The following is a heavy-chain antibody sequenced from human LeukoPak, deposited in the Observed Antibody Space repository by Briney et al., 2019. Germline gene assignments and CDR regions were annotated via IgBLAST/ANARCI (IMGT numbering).Heavy chain of an antibody. J-gene: IGHJ5*02. Sequence: PSETLSLTCTVSGGSIISTYYWGWIRQPPGKGLEWIGNIHPSGTTYYNPSLNSGLTINLDTSKNQFFLKLSSVTAADTAVYYYARSISNYWFDPWGQGTLVTVSS. CDR2: IHPSGTT. D-gene: IGHD4-11*01. CDR3: ARSISNYWFDP. V-gene: IGHV4-39*01. CDR1: GGSIISTYY.